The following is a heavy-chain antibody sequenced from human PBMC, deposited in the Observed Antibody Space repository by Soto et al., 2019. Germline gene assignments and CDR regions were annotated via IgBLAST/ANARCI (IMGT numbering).Heavy chain of an antibody. CDR3: ARGRLDTAMVIKWDDVDY. Sequence: QVQLVESGGGVVQPGRSLRLSCAASGFTFSSYGMHWVRQAPGKGLEWVAVIWYDGSNKYYADSVKGRFTISRDNSKNTLYLQMNSLRAEDKAVYYCARGRLDTAMVIKWDDVDYWGQGTLVTVSS. J-gene: IGHJ4*02. D-gene: IGHD5-18*01. V-gene: IGHV3-33*01. CDR2: IWYDGSNK. CDR1: GFTFSSYG.